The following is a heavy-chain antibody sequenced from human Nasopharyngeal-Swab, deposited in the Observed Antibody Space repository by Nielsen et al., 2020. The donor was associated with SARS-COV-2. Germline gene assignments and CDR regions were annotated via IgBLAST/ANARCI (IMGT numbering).Heavy chain of an antibody. Sequence: VRPAPGQGLEWIGEINHSGSTNYNPSLKSRVTISVDTSKNQFSLKLSSVTAADTAVYYCARIEDCSSTSCYDYFDYWGQGTLVTVSS. D-gene: IGHD2-2*01. CDR3: ARIEDCSSTSCYDYFDY. V-gene: IGHV4-34*01. J-gene: IGHJ4*02. CDR2: INHSGST.